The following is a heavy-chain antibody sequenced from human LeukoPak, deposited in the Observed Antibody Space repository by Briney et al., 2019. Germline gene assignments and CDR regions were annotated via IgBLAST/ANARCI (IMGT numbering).Heavy chain of an antibody. CDR1: GFTFSSYS. V-gene: IGHV3-21*01. CDR2: ISSSSSYI. Sequence: GGSLRLSCAASGFTFSSYSMNWVRQAPGKGLGWVSSISSSSSYIYYADSVKGRFTISRDNAKNSLYLQMNSLRAEDTAVYYCARGSPFYDSNPPEGYGLDYFDYWGQGTLVTVSS. J-gene: IGHJ4*02. CDR3: ARGSPFYDSNPPEGYGLDYFDY. D-gene: IGHD3-22*01.